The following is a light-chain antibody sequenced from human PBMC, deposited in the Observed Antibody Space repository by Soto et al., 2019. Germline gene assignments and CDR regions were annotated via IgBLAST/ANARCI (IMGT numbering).Light chain of an antibody. J-gene: IGLJ2*01. CDR1: SSDVGSYNL. CDR2: EVS. V-gene: IGLV2-23*02. Sequence: QSVLTQPASVSGCPGQSITISCTGTSSDVGSYNLVSWYQQHPGKAPKLMIYEVSKRPSGVSNRFSGSKSGNTASLTISGLQAEDEADYYCCSYAGSSTFNVVFGGGTKLTVL. CDR3: CSYAGSSTFNVV.